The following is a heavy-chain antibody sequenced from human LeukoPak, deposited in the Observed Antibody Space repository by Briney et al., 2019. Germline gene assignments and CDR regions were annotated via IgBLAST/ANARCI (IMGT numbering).Heavy chain of an antibody. CDR1: GGSISSYC. CDR2: IFTSGRT. D-gene: IGHD2-21*01. V-gene: IGHV4-4*09. J-gene: IGHJ5*02. CDR3: ATSHDVKTAPYDL. Sequence: SETLSLTCTVSGGSISSYCWSWVRQSPGKGLEWIGYIFTSGRTDYNPSLKSRVTMSVDTSKNQLSMELRFLTAADTAVYYCATSHDVKTAPYDLWGQGSLVTVSS.